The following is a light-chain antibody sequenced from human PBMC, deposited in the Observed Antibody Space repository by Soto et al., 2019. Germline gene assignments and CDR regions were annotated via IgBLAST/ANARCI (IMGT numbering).Light chain of an antibody. V-gene: IGLV1-44*01. CDR2: SNH. J-gene: IGLJ1*01. CDR3: AAWDDSLNGSV. Sequence: QSVLTQPPSASGTPGQTVTVSCSGSSSNIGSYTVNWYQQLPGTAPKLVIYSNHQRPSGVPDRFSGSNSGTSASLAISGLQSEDEADYYCAAWDDSLNGSVFGSGTKLTGL. CDR1: SSNIGSYT.